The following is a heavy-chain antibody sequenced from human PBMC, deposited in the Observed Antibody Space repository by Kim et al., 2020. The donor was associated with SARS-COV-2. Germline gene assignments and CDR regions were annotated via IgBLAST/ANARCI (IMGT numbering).Heavy chain of an antibody. V-gene: IGHV1-46*01. CDR1: GYTFTSYY. CDR2: INPSGGST. J-gene: IGHJ6*02. CDR3: ARASGITMIVVVTAYGMDV. Sequence: ASVKVSCKASGYTFTSYYMHWVRQAPGQGLEWTGIINPSGGSTSYAQKFQGRVTMTRDTSTSTVYMELSSLRSEDTAVYYCARASGITMIVVVTAYGMDVWGQGTTVTVSS. D-gene: IGHD3-22*01.